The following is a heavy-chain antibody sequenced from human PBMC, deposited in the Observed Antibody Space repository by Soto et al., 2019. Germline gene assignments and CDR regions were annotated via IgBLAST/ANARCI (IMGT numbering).Heavy chain of an antibody. CDR3: ARDGGYCSGGSCYSGGLDY. J-gene: IGHJ4*02. V-gene: IGHV1-18*01. Sequence: ASVKVSCKASGYTFTSYGISWVRQAPGQGLEWMGWISAYNGNTNYAQKLQGRVTMTTDTSTSTAYMELRSLRSDDTAVYYCARDGGYCSGGSCYSGGLDYWGQGTLVTVSS. CDR2: ISAYNGNT. CDR1: GYTFTSYG. D-gene: IGHD2-15*01.